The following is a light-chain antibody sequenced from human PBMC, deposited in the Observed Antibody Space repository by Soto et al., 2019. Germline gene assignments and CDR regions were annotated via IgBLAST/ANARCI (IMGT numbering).Light chain of an antibody. J-gene: IGKJ4*01. Sequence: DIQMTQSPSSLSASVGDRVTITCRASQSINSYLNWYQHKPGKAPQLLIYGASSLQGGVPSRFSGSGSGTDFTLTISSLQPEDFATYYCQQSYRTPLTFGGGTKVEIK. CDR2: GAS. V-gene: IGKV1-39*01. CDR3: QQSYRTPLT. CDR1: QSINSY.